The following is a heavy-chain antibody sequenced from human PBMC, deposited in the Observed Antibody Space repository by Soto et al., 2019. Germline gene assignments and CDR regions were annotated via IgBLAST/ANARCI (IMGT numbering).Heavy chain of an antibody. CDR1: GFTFSLYG. CDR2: ISFDGKNR. V-gene: IGHV3-30*18. CDR3: AKGAQAAAVLDH. Sequence: QVQLLASGGGVVQPGRSLKLSCRTSGFTFSLYGMHWVRQAPGKGLEWLAVISFDGKNRYYADSVKGRFTISRDNSKTTLFLQMSSLRPDVTAVYFCAKGAQAAAVLDHRGQGALVTVAS. D-gene: IGHD6-25*01. J-gene: IGHJ4*02.